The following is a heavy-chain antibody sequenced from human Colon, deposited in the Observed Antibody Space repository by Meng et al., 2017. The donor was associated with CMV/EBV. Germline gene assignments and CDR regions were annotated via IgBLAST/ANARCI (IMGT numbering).Heavy chain of an antibody. Sequence: GESLKISCTASGFTFSRYWMHWVRQAPGKGLVCVSRISCGGRTTTYADSVKGRFTISRDNAQNTLYLQMNSLRAEDTAVYYCTRDVNWEFFDYWGQGTLVTVSS. CDR2: ISCGGRTT. J-gene: IGHJ4*02. V-gene: IGHV3-74*01. D-gene: IGHD7-27*01. CDR1: GFTFSRYW. CDR3: TRDVNWEFFDY.